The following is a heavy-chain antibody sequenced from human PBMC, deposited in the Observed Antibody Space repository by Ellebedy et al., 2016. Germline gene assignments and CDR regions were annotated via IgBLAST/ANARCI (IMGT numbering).Heavy chain of an antibody. V-gene: IGHV3-23*01. D-gene: IGHD3-22*01. CDR3: AADSSGYYSIFDY. CDR1: GFTFSSYA. Sequence: GGSLRLXXAASGFTFSSYAMSWVRQAPGKGLEWVSAISGSGGSTYYADSVKGRFTISRDNSKNTLYLQMNSLRAEDTAVYYCAADSSGYYSIFDYWGQGTLVTVSS. CDR2: ISGSGGST. J-gene: IGHJ4*02.